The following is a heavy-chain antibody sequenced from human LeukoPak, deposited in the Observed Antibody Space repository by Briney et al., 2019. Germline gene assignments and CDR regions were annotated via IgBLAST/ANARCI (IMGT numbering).Heavy chain of an antibody. V-gene: IGHV4-4*02. CDR3: ARRNSGWRPYFDY. CDR2: IYHSGST. CDR1: GGSISSSNW. J-gene: IGHJ4*02. Sequence: SGTLSLTCAVSGGSISSSNWWSWVRQPPGKGLEWIGEIYHSGSTNYNPSLKSRVTISVDTSKNQFSLKLSSVTAADTAVYYCARRNSGWRPYFDYWGQGTLVTVSS. D-gene: IGHD6-19*01.